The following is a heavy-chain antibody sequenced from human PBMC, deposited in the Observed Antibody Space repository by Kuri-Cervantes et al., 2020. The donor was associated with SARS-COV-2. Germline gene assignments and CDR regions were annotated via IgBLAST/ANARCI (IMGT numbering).Heavy chain of an antibody. D-gene: IGHD6-19*01. Sequence: GESLKISCSASGFTFSSYAMHWVRQAPGKGLEYVSAISSNGGSTYDADSVKGRFTISRDNSKNTLYLQMSSLRAEDTAVYYCVRSGAVAGTFDYWGQGTLVTVSS. CDR3: VRSGAVAGTFDY. V-gene: IGHV3-64D*08. CDR2: ISSNGGST. CDR1: GFTFSSYA. J-gene: IGHJ4*02.